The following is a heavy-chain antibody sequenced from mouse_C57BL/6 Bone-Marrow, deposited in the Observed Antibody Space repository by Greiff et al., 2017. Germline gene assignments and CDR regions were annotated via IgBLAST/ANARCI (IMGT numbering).Heavy chain of an antibody. CDR1: GFTFSSYA. D-gene: IGHD2-4*01. CDR3: TRDDYDGWFAY. Sequence: EVMLVESGEGLVKPGGSLKLSCAASGFTFSSYAMSWVRQTPEKRLEWVAYISSGGDYIYYAATVKGRFTISRDNARNTLYLQMSSLKSEDTAMYYCTRDDYDGWFAYWGQGTLVTVSA. J-gene: IGHJ3*01. V-gene: IGHV5-9-1*02. CDR2: ISSGGDYI.